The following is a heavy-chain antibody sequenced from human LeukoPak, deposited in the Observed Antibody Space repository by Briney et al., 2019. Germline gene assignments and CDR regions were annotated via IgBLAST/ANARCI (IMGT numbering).Heavy chain of an antibody. CDR2: IKSKTDGGTR. V-gene: IGHV3-15*01. D-gene: IGHD4/OR15-4a*01. J-gene: IGHJ3*02. CDR3: TTFDYVAFLI. CDR1: GFTSSNAW. Sequence: GGSLTLSCAVSGFTSSNAWMSWVRQAPGKGLEWVGRIKSKTDGGTRDYAAPVKGRFTISRDDSKNTLYLQMNSLKTEDTAVYYCTTFDYVAFLIWGKGKMVTVFS.